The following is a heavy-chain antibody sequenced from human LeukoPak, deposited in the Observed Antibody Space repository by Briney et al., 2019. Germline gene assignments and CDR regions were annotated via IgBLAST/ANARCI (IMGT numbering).Heavy chain of an antibody. D-gene: IGHD3-3*01. V-gene: IGHV3-7*01. CDR2: IKQDGSAK. J-gene: IGHJ4*02. Sequence: PGGSLRLSCVASGFTFTNYWMSWVRQAPGKGLEWVANIKQDGSAKYYVDSVKGRFTISRDNAKNSLYLQMNSLRADDTGVYYCARFDGGAYYDFWSGSRGFDYWGQGTLVTVSS. CDR1: GFTFTNYW. CDR3: ARFDGGAYYDFWSGSRGFDY.